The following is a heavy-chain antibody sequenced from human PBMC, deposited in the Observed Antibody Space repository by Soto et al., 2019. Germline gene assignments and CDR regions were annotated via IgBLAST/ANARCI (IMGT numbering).Heavy chain of an antibody. Sequence: QVQLVQSGAEVRKPGASVKVSCKASGYTFTSYDIGWVRQATGQGLEWMGWMNPNSVNTGYAPKFQGRVTMTRDTSRSTAYMELHSLTSEDTAVYYCARAIRNQLLSDYWGQGTLVTVSS. J-gene: IGHJ4*02. V-gene: IGHV1-8*01. CDR1: GYTFTSYD. D-gene: IGHD1-26*01. CDR2: MNPNSVNT. CDR3: ARAIRNQLLSDY.